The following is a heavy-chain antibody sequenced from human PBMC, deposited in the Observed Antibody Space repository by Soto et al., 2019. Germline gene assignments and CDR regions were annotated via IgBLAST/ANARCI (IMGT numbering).Heavy chain of an antibody. V-gene: IGHV4-31*01. D-gene: IGHD2-2*03. CDR2: IYYSGST. CDR1: GGSISSGGYY. CDR3: AKDGYCSSTSCYMDV. J-gene: IGHJ6*03. Sequence: QVQLQESGPGLVKPSQTLSLTCTVSGGSISSGGYYWSWIRQHPGKGLEWIGYIYYSGSTYYNPSLKSLVTISVDTSKNQFALKLSSVTGAGTHVYYCAKDGYCSSTSCYMDVWGKGTTVTVSS.